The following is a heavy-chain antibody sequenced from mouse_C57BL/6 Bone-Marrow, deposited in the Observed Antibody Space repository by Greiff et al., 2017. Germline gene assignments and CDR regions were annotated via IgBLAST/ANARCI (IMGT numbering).Heavy chain of an antibody. V-gene: IGHV5-4*01. CDR2: ISDGGSYT. Sequence: VKLVESGGGLVKPGGSLKLSCAASGFTFSSYAMSWVRQTPEKRLEWVATISDGGSYTYYPDNVKGRFTISRDNAKNNLYLQMSHLKSEDTAMYYCARDYYGSTFYWFDYWGQGTTLTVSS. CDR3: ARDYYGSTFYWFDY. D-gene: IGHD1-1*01. J-gene: IGHJ2*01. CDR1: GFTFSSYA.